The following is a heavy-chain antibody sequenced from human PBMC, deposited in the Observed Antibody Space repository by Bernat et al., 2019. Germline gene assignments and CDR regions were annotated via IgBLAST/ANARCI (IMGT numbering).Heavy chain of an antibody. CDR2: ISAYNGNT. J-gene: IGHJ3*02. Sequence: QVQLVQSGAEVKKPGSSVKVSCKASGGTFSSYAISWVRQAPGQGLEWMGWISAYNGNTNYAQKVQGRVTMTTDTSTRTAYMELRSLFSDDTAVYYCARESLLSPGAFDIWGQGTMVTVSS. V-gene: IGHV1-18*01. CDR1: GGTFSSYA. CDR3: ARESLLSPGAFDI.